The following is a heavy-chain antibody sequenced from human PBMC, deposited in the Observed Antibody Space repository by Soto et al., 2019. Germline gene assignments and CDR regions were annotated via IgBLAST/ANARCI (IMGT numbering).Heavy chain of an antibody. V-gene: IGHV3-23*01. J-gene: IGHJ4*02. D-gene: IGHD5-12*01. CDR2: ISARGGSL. CDR1: GFSFSSYA. CDR3: AKGSIEYSASVDN. Sequence: EVQLLESGGGLVQPGGSLRLSCAASGFSFSSYAMVWVRKAPGKGLEGVSVISARGGSLYFADSVKGRFTISRDNSKNVLSLEMNSLRAEDTATDFCAKGSIEYSASVDNWGQGTLVVVSS.